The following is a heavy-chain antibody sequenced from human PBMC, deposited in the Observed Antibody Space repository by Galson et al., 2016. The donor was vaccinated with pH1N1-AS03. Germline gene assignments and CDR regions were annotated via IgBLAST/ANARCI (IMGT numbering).Heavy chain of an antibody. CDR2: FDLEEDEI. J-gene: IGHJ3*02. CDR1: GYSLSDLS. D-gene: IGHD5-12*01. CDR3: AKYSGSDEAFDI. V-gene: IGHV1-24*01. Sequence: SVKVSCTVSGYSLSDLSIHWVRQAPGRGLEWMGGFDLEEDEILYAQKFQGRVTMTEDKSTNTAYMEVSRLRSEDTAIYYCAKYSGSDEAFDIWGQGTMVTVSS.